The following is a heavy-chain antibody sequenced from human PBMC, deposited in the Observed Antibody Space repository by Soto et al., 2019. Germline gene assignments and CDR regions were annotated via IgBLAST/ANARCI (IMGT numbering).Heavy chain of an antibody. D-gene: IGHD2-15*01. CDR2: IYYSGST. Sequence: SETLSLTCTVSGGSISSYYWSWIRQPPGKGLEWVGYIYYSGSTNYNPSLKSRVTISVDTSKNQFSLKLSSVTAADTAVYYCARDRDYCSGGSCYRYFEYWGQGTLVTVSS. V-gene: IGHV4-59*01. CDR3: ARDRDYCSGGSCYRYFEY. CDR1: GGSISSYY. J-gene: IGHJ4*02.